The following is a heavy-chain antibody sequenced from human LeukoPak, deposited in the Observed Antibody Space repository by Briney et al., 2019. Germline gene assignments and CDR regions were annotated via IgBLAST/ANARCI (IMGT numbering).Heavy chain of an antibody. V-gene: IGHV4-4*07. CDR3: ARGPRPGIAAAGWGEKYFQH. J-gene: IGHJ1*01. Sequence: SETLSLTCTVSGGSISSYYWSWIRQPAGKGLEWIGRIYTSGSTNYNPSLKSRVTISVDTSKNQFSLKLSSVTAADTAVYYCARGPRPGIAAAGWGEKYFQHWGQGTLVTVSS. D-gene: IGHD6-13*01. CDR1: GGSISSYY. CDR2: IYTSGST.